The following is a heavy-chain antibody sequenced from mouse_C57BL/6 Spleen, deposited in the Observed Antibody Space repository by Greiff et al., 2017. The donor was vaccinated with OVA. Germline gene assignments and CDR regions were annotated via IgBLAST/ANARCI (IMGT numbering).Heavy chain of an antibody. D-gene: IGHD1-1*01. Sequence: QVHVKQSGAELVRPGASVKLSCKASGYTFTDYYINWVKQRPGQGLEWIARIYPGSGNTYYNEKFKGKATLTAEKSSSTAYMQLSSLTSEDSAVYFCARDTTEGYFDVWGTGTTVTVSS. V-gene: IGHV1-76*01. CDR2: IYPGSGNT. J-gene: IGHJ1*03. CDR3: ARDTTEGYFDV. CDR1: GYTFTDYY.